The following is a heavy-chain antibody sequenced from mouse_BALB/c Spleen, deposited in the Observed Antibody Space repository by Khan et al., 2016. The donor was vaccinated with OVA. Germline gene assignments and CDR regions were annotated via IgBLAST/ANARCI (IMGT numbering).Heavy chain of an antibody. CDR3: ATPPYFSDVMVY. D-gene: IGHD2-10*01. CDR2: INTYTGEP. CDR1: GYTFTNYG. J-gene: IGHJ4*01. Sequence: QIQLVQSGPELKKPGETVKISCKASGYTFTNYGMNWVKQAPGKGLKWMGWINTYTGEPTYADDFKGRFAFSSDTSSSTAYLQLNNLKYEDTATYYCATPPYFSDVMVYWGQGTSVTVSS. V-gene: IGHV9-3-1*01.